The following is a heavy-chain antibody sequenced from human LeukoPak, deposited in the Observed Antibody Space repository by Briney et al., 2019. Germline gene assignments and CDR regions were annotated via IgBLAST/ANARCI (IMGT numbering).Heavy chain of an antibody. CDR1: GFTFSSYW. CDR2: INQDGSEK. D-gene: IGHD6-19*01. Sequence: GGSLRLSCAASGFTFSSYWMSWVRQAPGKGLEWVANINQDGSEKYDVDSAKSRFTISRDNAKNSLYLQMNSLRVEDTAMYYCARVGGGDGSGWSTTDYWGQGTLVTISS. CDR3: ARVGGGDGSGWSTTDY. J-gene: IGHJ4*02. V-gene: IGHV3-7*01.